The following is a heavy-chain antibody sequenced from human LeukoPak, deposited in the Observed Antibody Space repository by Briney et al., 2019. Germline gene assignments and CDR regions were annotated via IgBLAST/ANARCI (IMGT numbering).Heavy chain of an antibody. CDR1: GYSFTSYW. J-gene: IGHJ5*02. V-gene: IGHV5-10-1*01. CDR2: IDPSDSYT. CDR3: ARNRAAAGHPRWFDP. Sequence: GESLKISCKGSGYSFTSYWISWVRQMPGKGLEWMGRIDPSDSYTNYSPAFQAHVTISADQSISNAYLQWSRLKASDTAMYYCARNRAAAGHPRWFDPWGQGTLVTVSS. D-gene: IGHD6-13*01.